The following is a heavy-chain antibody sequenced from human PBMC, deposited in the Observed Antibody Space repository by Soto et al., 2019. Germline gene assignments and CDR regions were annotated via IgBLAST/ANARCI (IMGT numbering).Heavy chain of an antibody. V-gene: IGHV5-51*01. J-gene: IGHJ6*02. CDR1: GYSFTSYW. Sequence: GESLKISCKGSGYSFTSYWIGLVRQMPGKGLEWMGIIYPGDSDTRYSPSFQGQVTISADKSISTAYLQWSSLKASDTAMYYCARHGNVDTAMSMPSYYYGMDVWGQGTTVTVSS. D-gene: IGHD5-18*01. CDR3: ARHGNVDTAMSMPSYYYGMDV. CDR2: IYPGDSDT.